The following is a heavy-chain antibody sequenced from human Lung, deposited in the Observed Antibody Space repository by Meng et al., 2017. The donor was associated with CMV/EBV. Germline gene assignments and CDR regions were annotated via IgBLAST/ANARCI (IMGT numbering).Heavy chain of an antibody. Sequence: GGSXRLXCAASGFSFKDYGMNWVRQAPGKGLEWVAGISWNSGSIGYADSVKGRFTISRDNAKNSLYLQMNSLRPEDTALYYCAKEDGGAYGLDVWGQGNTVTVSS. J-gene: IGHJ6*02. CDR2: ISWNSGSI. V-gene: IGHV3-9*01. CDR3: AKEDGGAYGLDV. CDR1: GFSFKDYG. D-gene: IGHD4-17*01.